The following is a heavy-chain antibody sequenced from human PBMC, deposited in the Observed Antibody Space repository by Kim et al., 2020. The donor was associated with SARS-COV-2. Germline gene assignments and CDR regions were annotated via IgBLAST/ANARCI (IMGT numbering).Heavy chain of an antibody. CDR3: ARGHRPYSSSWANWFDP. V-gene: IGHV4-34*01. J-gene: IGHJ5*02. Sequence: HKSRVTISGDTSKHQFSLKLSAVTAADTAVYYCARGHRPYSSSWANWFDPWGQGTLVTVSS. D-gene: IGHD6-13*01.